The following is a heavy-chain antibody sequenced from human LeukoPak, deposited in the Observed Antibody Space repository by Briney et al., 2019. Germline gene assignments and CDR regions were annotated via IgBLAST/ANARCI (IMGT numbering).Heavy chain of an antibody. V-gene: IGHV3-33*01. CDR2: IWYDGSNK. J-gene: IGHJ4*02. CDR1: GFTFSSYG. CDR3: ARSYCSSTSCYGPFDY. Sequence: GGSLRLSCAASGFTFSSYGMHWVRQAPGKGLEWVAVIWYDGSNKYYADSVKGRFTISRDNSKNTLYLQMNSLRAEDTAVYYCARSYCSSTSCYGPFDYWGQGTLVTVSS. D-gene: IGHD2-2*01.